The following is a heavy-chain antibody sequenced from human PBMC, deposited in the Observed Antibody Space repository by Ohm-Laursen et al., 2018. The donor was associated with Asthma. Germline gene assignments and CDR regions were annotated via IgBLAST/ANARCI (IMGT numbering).Heavy chain of an antibody. D-gene: IGHD2-15*01. CDR2: ISFDGSIK. J-gene: IGHJ5*02. V-gene: IGHV3-30*03. Sequence: SLRLSCAASGFSFSNYGVHWVRQAPGKGLEWVAVISFDGSIKVYADSVKGRFTISKDNSKNTVSLQMDGLRADDTAVYYCARDGAVGYCSGSNCFTYNWFDPWGPGTLVTVSS. CDR3: ARDGAVGYCSGSNCFTYNWFDP. CDR1: GFSFSNYG.